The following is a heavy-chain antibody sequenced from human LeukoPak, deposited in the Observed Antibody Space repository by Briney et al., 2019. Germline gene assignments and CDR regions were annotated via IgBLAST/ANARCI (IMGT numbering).Heavy chain of an antibody. CDR1: GGSISSYY. J-gene: IGHJ5*02. V-gene: IGHV4-59*01. CDR2: IYYSGST. D-gene: IGHD4-17*01. Sequence: PSETLSLTCTVSGGSISSYYWSWIRQPPGKGLEWIGYIYYSGSTNYNPSLKSRVTISVDTSKNQFSLKLSSVTAADTAVYYCARGGDGDYPNWFDPWGQGTLVTVSS. CDR3: ARGGDGDYPNWFDP.